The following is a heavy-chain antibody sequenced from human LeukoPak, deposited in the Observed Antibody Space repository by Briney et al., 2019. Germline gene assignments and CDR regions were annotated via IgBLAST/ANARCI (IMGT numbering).Heavy chain of an antibody. CDR3: AKDDDWGRYKH. J-gene: IGHJ1*01. Sequence: GGSLRLSCTTSGFSFNTYSMSWVRQAPGKGLEWVSAINDDTPYYTDSVKGRFTVSRDNSKNTQSLQMNSLRAEDTAVYYCAKDDDWGRYKHWGQGTLVTVSS. V-gene: IGHV3-23*01. CDR2: INDDTP. D-gene: IGHD3-16*01. CDR1: GFSFNTYS.